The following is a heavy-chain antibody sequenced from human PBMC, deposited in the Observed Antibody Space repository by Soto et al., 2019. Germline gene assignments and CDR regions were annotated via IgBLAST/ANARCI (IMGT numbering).Heavy chain of an antibody. V-gene: IGHV3-30-3*01. J-gene: IGHJ6*02. Sequence: GGSLRLSCAASGFTFSSYAMHWVRQAPGKGLEWVAVISYDGSNKYYADSVKGRFTIPRDNSKNTLYLQMNSLRAEDTAVYYCARDEARVGATDLGYYYYYYGMDVWGQGTTVTVSS. D-gene: IGHD1-26*01. CDR3: ARDEARVGATDLGYYYYYYGMDV. CDR2: ISYDGSNK. CDR1: GFTFSSYA.